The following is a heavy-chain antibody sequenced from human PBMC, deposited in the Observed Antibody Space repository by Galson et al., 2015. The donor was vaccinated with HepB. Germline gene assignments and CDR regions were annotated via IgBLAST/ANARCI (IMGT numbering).Heavy chain of an antibody. J-gene: IGHJ4*02. Sequence: SLRLSCAASGFTFSSYGMHWVRQAPGKGLEWVAVIWYDGSNKYYADSVKGRFTISRDNSKNTLYLQMDSLRAEDTAVYYCARGLAEWIYYFDYWGQGTLVTVSS. D-gene: IGHD3-3*01. CDR1: GFTFSSYG. V-gene: IGHV3-33*01. CDR2: IWYDGSNK. CDR3: ARGLAEWIYYFDY.